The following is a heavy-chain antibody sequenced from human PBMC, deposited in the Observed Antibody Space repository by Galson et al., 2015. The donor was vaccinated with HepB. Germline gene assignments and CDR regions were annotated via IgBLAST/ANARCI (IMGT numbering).Heavy chain of an antibody. J-gene: IGHJ4*02. V-gene: IGHV3-7*03. CDR2: IKPDGGEK. Sequence: SLRLSCEASGFTFSNYWMSWVRQAPGKGLERVGRIKPDGGEKCYRDSVKGRLTISRDNAKNLFYLQMSSLRADDTAVYYCARDANRGGDHDYWGQGTSVTVSS. CDR3: ARDANRGGDHDY. D-gene: IGHD2-21*02. CDR1: GFTFSNYW.